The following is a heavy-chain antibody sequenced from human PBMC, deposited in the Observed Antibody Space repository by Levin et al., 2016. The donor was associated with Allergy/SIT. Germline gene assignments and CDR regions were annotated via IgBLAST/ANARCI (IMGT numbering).Heavy chain of an antibody. Sequence: LSLTCAASGFTFSNAWMSWVRQAPGKGLEWVGRIKSKTDGGTTDYAAPVKGRFTISRDDSKNTLYLQMNSLKTEDTAVYYCTSLVSVRRDYWGQGTLVTVSS. CDR2: IKSKTDGGTT. V-gene: IGHV3-15*01. CDR3: TSLVSVRRDY. D-gene: IGHD6-13*01. J-gene: IGHJ4*02. CDR1: GFTFSNAW.